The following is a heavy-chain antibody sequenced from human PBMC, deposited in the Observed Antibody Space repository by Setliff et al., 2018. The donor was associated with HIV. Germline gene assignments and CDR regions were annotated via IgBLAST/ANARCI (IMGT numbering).Heavy chain of an antibody. Sequence: ASVKVSCKASGYTFTSYYMHWVRQAPGQGLEWMGIINPSSGSTTYAQKFQGRVTMTKDTSTSTVYMELSSLRSEDTAVYYCARDPAPSSSASYFQHWGQGTPVAVSS. D-gene: IGHD6-6*01. J-gene: IGHJ1*01. V-gene: IGHV1-46*01. CDR1: GYTFTSYY. CDR2: INPSSGST. CDR3: ARDPAPSSSASYFQH.